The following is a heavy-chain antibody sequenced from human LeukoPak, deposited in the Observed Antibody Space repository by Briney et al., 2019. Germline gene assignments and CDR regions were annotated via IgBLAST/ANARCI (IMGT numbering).Heavy chain of an antibody. J-gene: IGHJ6*03. CDR1: GFTFSSRDW. CDR3: AGGYYYYMDV. V-gene: IGHV3-7*01. Sequence: GGSLRLSCVASGFTFSSRDWMTWVRQAPGKGLEWVANIKQDGSEKNYVDSVKGRFTISRDNAKNSLYLQMNSLRAEDTAVYYCAGGYYYYMDVWGKGTTVTVSS. D-gene: IGHD2-15*01. CDR2: IKQDGSEK.